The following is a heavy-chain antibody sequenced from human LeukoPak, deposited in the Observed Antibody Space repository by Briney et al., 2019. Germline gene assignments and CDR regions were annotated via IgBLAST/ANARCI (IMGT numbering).Heavy chain of an antibody. CDR1: GGSFSGYY. V-gene: IGHV4-34*01. CDR2: INHSGST. Sequence: PSETLSLTCAVYGGSFSGYYWSWIRQPPGKGLEWIGEINHSGSTNCNPSLKSRVTISVDTSKNQFSLKLSSVTAADTAVYYCARGPYRPYGSGSHYYYYYGMDVWGQGTTVTVSS. CDR3: ARGPYRPYGSGSHYYYYYGMDV. D-gene: IGHD3-10*01. J-gene: IGHJ6*02.